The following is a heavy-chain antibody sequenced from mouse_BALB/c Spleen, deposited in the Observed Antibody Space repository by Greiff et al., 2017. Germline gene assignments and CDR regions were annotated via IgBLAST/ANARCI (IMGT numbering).Heavy chain of an antibody. Sequence: VQGVESGPGLVAPSQSLSITCTVSGFSLTGYGVNWVRQPPGKGLEWLGMIWGDGSTDYNSALKSRLSISKDNSKSQVFLKMNSLQTDDTARYYCAKIYGSSPYYAMDYWGQGTSVTVSS. V-gene: IGHV2-6-7*01. CDR2: IWGDGST. CDR3: AKIYGSSPYYAMDY. J-gene: IGHJ4*01. CDR1: GFSLTGYG. D-gene: IGHD1-1*01.